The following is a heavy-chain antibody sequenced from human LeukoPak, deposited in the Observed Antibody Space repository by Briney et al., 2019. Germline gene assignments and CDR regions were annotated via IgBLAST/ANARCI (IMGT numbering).Heavy chain of an antibody. V-gene: IGHV4-39*07. CDR3: ARRRYYYGSGSYYPFDY. J-gene: IGHJ4*02. Sequence: SETLSLTCTVSGGSISSSSYYWGWIRQPPGKGLEWIGSIYYSGSTNYNPSLKSRVTISVDTSKNQFSLKLSSVTAADTAVYYCARRRYYYGSGSYYPFDYWGQGTLVTVSS. CDR1: GGSISSSSYY. CDR2: IYYSGST. D-gene: IGHD3-10*01.